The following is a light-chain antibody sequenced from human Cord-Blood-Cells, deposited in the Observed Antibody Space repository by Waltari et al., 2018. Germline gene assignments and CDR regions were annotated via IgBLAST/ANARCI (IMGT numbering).Light chain of an antibody. CDR2: AAS. J-gene: IGKJ3*01. V-gene: IGKV1-39*01. CDR1: QSISNY. CDR3: QQSYSTLFT. Sequence: DTQMTKSPSSAATYLGVRANITSRTNQSISNYLNWYQQKPGKAPKLMIYAASSLQSGVPSRFSGSVSGTDFTLTISSLQPEDFATYYCQQSYSTLFTFGPGTKVDIK.